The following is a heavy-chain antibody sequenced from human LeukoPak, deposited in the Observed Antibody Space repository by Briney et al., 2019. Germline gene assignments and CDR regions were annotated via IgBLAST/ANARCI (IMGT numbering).Heavy chain of an antibody. CDR3: ARVGYGDGSDLNFDY. CDR1: GYTFTSYD. CDR2: IIPIFGTA. D-gene: IGHD4-17*01. Sequence: ASVKVSCKASGYTFTSYDINWVRQATGQGLEWMGGIIPIFGTANYAQKFQGRVTITADESTSTAYMELSSLRSEDTAVYYCARVGYGDGSDLNFDYWGQGTLVTVSS. V-gene: IGHV1-69*13. J-gene: IGHJ4*02.